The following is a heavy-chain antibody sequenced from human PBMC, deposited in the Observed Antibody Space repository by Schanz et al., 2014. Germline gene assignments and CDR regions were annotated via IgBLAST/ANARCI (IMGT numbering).Heavy chain of an antibody. CDR2: IYYSGST. Sequence: QVQLQESGPGLVKPSQTLSLTCAVSGGSISSGGYTWSWIRQPPGKGLEWIGYIYYSGSTYYNPPLKSRVTISVDTSKTQFSLMLGSVTAADTAVYYCARAAGPVDYWGQGTLVTVSS. V-gene: IGHV4-30-4*07. CDR3: ARAAGPVDY. J-gene: IGHJ4*02. CDR1: GGSISSGGYT. D-gene: IGHD6-13*01.